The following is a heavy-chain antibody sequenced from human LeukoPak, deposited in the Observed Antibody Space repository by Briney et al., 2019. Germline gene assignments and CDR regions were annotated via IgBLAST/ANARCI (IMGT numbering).Heavy chain of an antibody. J-gene: IGHJ3*02. CDR1: GFTFSSYG. D-gene: IGHD3-3*01. Sequence: GGSLRLSCAASGFTFSSYGMHWVRQIPGKGLQWLAVIAYDASQMYSIDSVKGRFTISRDNFKNTLYLQMDSLRVEDTAVYYCASRHYDFWSGYLDDAFDIWGQGTMVTVSS. V-gene: IGHV3-30*03. CDR3: ASRHYDFWSGYLDDAFDI. CDR2: IAYDASQM.